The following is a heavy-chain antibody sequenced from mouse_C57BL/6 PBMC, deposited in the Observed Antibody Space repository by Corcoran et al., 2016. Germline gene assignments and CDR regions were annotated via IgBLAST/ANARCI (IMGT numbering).Heavy chain of an antibody. D-gene: IGHD1-1*01. Sequence: QVQLQQSGPELVKPGASVKISCKASGYSFTSYYIHWVKQRPGRGLEWIGWIYPGSGNTKYNEKFKGKATLTADTSSSTAYMQLSSLTSEDSAVYYCARKVSYYGSSYDYFDYWGQGTTLTVSS. V-gene: IGHV1-66*01. CDR1: GYSFTSYY. CDR3: ARKVSYYGSSYDYFDY. CDR2: IYPGSGNT. J-gene: IGHJ2*01.